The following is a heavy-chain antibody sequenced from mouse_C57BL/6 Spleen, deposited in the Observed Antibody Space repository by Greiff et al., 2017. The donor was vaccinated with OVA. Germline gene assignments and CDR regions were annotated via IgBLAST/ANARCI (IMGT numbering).Heavy chain of an antibody. CDR1: GSTFTSYW. D-gene: IGHD3-2*02. CDR2: INPSNGGT. J-gene: IGHJ2*01. CDR3: ARSGSSGYDYFDY. V-gene: IGHV1-53*01. Sequence: QVQLQQPGTELVKPGASVKLSCKASGSTFTSYWMHWVKQRPGQGLEWIGNINPSNGGTNYNEKFKSKATLTVDKSSSTAYMQLSSLTSEDSAVYYCARSGSSGYDYFDYWGQGTTLTVSS.